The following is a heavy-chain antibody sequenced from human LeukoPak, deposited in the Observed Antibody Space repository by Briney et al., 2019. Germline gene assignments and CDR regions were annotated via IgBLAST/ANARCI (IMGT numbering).Heavy chain of an antibody. V-gene: IGHV1-18*01. J-gene: IGHJ4*02. CDR2: ISAYNGNT. CDR3: ARALYYYGSGSDYFDY. Sequence: ASVKVSCKASGYTFTSYGISWVRQAPGQVLEWMGWISAYNGNTNYAQKLQGRVTMTTDTSTSTAYMELRSLRSDDTAVYYCARALYYYGSGSDYFDYWGQGTLVTVSS. D-gene: IGHD3-10*01. CDR1: GYTFTSYG.